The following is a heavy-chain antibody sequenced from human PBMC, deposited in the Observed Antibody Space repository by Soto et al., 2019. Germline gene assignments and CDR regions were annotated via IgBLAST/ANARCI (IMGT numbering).Heavy chain of an antibody. D-gene: IGHD2-8*01. V-gene: IGHV3-23*01. CDR2: ISGGGDGT. Sequence: EVQLLESGGGLVRPGGSLRLSCAASGFTFYNYAMNWVRQAPGKGLEWVSTISGGGDGTYYADSVKGRFTISRDNTRNTVYLQMNSQRAEDTAVYYCANKGLGARATYCTTGDCHYAFDVWGQGTLVTVSS. CDR3: ANKGLGARATYCTTGDCHYAFDV. CDR1: GFTFYNYA. J-gene: IGHJ3*01.